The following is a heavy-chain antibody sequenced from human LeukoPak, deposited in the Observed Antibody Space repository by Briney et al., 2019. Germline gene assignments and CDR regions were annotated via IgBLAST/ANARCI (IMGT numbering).Heavy chain of an antibody. J-gene: IGHJ6*04. D-gene: IGHD2-2*01. CDR1: GLTFISYA. Sequence: GGSLRLSCAASGLTFISYAMSWVRQAPGKGLEWVSAISGSGGSTYYADSVKGRFTISRDNSKNTLYLQMNSLRAEDTAVYYCAKDCSSTSCYERDNYYYYGMDVWGKETTVTVSS. CDR3: AKDCSSTSCYERDNYYYYGMDV. CDR2: ISGSGGST. V-gene: IGHV3-23*01.